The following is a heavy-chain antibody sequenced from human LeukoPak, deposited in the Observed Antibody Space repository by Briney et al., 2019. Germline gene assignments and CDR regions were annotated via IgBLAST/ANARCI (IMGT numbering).Heavy chain of an antibody. V-gene: IGHV3-23*01. Sequence: GGSPRLSCAAYGSSFSNHDISWGRQAPGKGLEWVSGISGSGGSTYYADSVKGRFTISRDNSKNTLCLQMNSLRADDTAVYYCAKGGVWTAVTKPGQYYCYGMDLWGEGTGDSVSS. D-gene: IGHD4-17*01. CDR2: ISGSGGST. CDR1: GSSFSNHD. CDR3: AKGGVWTAVTKPGQYYCYGMDL. J-gene: IGHJ6*04.